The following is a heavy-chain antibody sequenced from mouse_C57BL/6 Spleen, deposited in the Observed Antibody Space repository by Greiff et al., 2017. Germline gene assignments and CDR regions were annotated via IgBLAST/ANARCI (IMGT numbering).Heavy chain of an antibody. D-gene: IGHD2-5*01. CDR3: ARHYSNYVWYFDV. CDR2: INYDGSST. J-gene: IGHJ1*03. Sequence: EVQVVESEGGLVQPGSSMKLSCTASGFTFSDYYMAWVRQVPEKGLEWVANINYDGSSTYYLDSLKSRFIISRDNAKNILYLQMSSLKSEDTATYYCARHYSNYVWYFDVWGTGTTVTVSS. V-gene: IGHV5-16*01. CDR1: GFTFSDYY.